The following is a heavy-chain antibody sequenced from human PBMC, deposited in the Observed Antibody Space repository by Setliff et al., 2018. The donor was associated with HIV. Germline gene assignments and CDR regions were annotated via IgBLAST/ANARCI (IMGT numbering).Heavy chain of an antibody. D-gene: IGHD3-22*01. CDR1: GGSISSTNW. Sequence: SETLSLTCAVSGGSISSTNWWSWVRQPPGKGLEWIGEIYHSGSANYNPSLKSRVIISVDTSKNQFSLKLRSVTAADTAVYWCAREDSSYHYFDSWGQGMLVTVS. CDR3: AREDSSYHYFDS. CDR2: IYHSGSA. V-gene: IGHV4-4*01. J-gene: IGHJ4*02.